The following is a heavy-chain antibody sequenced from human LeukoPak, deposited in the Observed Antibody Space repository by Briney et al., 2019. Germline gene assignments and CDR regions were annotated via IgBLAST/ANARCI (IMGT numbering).Heavy chain of an antibody. CDR2: IYYSGST. J-gene: IGHJ4*02. CDR1: GGSISSYY. V-gene: IGHV4-59*01. CDR3: ASPGIVAAGTDRGFDY. Sequence: PSETLSLTCTVSGGSISSYYWSWIRQPPGKGLEWIGFIYYSGSTNYNPSLKSRVTISVDTSKNQFSLKLSSVTAADTAVYYCASPGIVAAGTDRGFDYWGQGTLVTVSA. D-gene: IGHD6-13*01.